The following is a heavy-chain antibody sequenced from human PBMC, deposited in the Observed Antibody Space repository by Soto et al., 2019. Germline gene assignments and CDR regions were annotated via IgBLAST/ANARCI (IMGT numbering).Heavy chain of an antibody. CDR2: IKSKTDGGTT. CDR1: GFTFSNAW. V-gene: IGHV3-15*07. J-gene: IGHJ6*02. D-gene: IGHD6-19*01. Sequence: GGSLRLSCAASGFTFSNAWMNWVRQAPGKGLEWVGRIKSKTDGGTTDYAAPVKGRFTISRDDSKNTLYLQMNSLKTEDTAVYYCTTDRGEWLVQNYYYYGMDVWGQGTTVTVSS. CDR3: TTDRGEWLVQNYYYYGMDV.